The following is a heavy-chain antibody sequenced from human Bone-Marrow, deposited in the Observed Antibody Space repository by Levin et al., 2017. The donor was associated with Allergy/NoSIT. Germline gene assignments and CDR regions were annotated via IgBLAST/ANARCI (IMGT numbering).Heavy chain of an antibody. CDR3: ARHYGSGTFPLDY. V-gene: IGHV4-59*01. CDR1: CGSIRNYY. CDR2: IYYTGNT. J-gene: IGHJ4*02. D-gene: IGHD3-10*01. Sequence: SQTLSLTCTVSCGSIRNYYWSWIRQSPGEGLEWIGYIYYTGNTNYNPSLKSRVTISVDTSKNQFSLKLSSVTAADTAVYYCARHYGSGTFPLDYWGQGTLVTVSS.